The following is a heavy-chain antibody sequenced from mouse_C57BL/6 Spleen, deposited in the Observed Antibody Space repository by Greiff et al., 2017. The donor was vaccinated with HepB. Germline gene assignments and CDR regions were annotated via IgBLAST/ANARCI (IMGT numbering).Heavy chain of an antibody. CDR1: GYTFTSYW. CDR3: AISHDYEFAY. CDR2: IYPGSGST. V-gene: IGHV1-55*01. J-gene: IGHJ3*01. Sequence: QVHVKQPGAELVKPGASVKMSCKASGYTFTSYWITWVKQRPGQGLEWIGDIYPGSGSTNYNEKFKSKATLTVDTSSSTASMQLSSLTSEDSAVYYCAISHDYEFAYWGQGTLVTVSA. D-gene: IGHD2-4*01.